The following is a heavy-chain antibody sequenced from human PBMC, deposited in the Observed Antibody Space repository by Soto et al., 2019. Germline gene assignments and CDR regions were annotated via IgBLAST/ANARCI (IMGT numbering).Heavy chain of an antibody. CDR1: GYTFTRYG. V-gene: IGHV1-18*01. CDR3: AKDGHPPYYYYGLDV. Sequence: QGHLVQSGAEVKKPGTSVKVSCKASGYTFTRYGISWVRQAPGQGREWMGWISGYNGDTNYAQNLQGRVTMTIDTSTSTAYMELRSLTSDDTAVYYCAKDGHPPYYYYGLDVWGQGTTVTVSS. CDR2: ISGYNGDT. J-gene: IGHJ6*02.